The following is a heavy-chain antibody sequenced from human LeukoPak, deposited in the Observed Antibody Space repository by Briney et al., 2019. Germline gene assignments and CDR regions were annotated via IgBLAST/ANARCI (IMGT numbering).Heavy chain of an antibody. CDR1: GLTVSSTY. D-gene: IGHD3-9*01. CDR3: AREGLLYDICAFDI. J-gene: IGHJ3*02. Sequence: PGGSLRQSCAAPGLTVSSTYVSSVRQATGKGLEWDQLIYSGGSPYTEDSGKGRFTISRDNSKNTLYRQMNILRAEDTAVYYCAREGLLYDICAFDIWGQGTMVTVSS. V-gene: IGHV3-53*01. CDR2: IYSGGSP.